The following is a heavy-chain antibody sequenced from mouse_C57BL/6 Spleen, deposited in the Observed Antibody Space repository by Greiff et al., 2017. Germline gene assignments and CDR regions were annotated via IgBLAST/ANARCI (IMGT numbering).Heavy chain of an antibody. V-gene: IGHV1-63*01. J-gene: IGHJ3*01. D-gene: IGHD1-1*01. Sequence: QVQLQQSGAELVRPGTSVKMSCKASGYTFTNYWIGWAKQRPGHGLEWIGDIYPGGGYTNYNEKFKGKATLTADKSSSTAYMQFSSLTSEDSAISYCARSNYYCSSYAWFAYWGQGTLVTVSA. CDR2: IYPGGGYT. CDR1: GYTFTNYW. CDR3: ARSNYYCSSYAWFAY.